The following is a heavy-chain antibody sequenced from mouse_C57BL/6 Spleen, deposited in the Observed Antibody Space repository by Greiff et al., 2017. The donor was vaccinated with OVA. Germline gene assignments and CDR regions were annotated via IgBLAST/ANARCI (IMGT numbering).Heavy chain of an antibody. J-gene: IGHJ4*01. Sequence: EVKLVESGPELVKPGASVKIPCKASGYTFTDYNMDWVKQSHGKSLEWIGDINPNNGGTIYHQKFKGKATLTVDKSSSTAYMELRSLTSEDTAVYYCARRHYDEGEYYAMDYWGQGTSVTVSS. CDR2: INPNNGGT. V-gene: IGHV1-18*01. D-gene: IGHD2-4*01. CDR3: ARRHYDEGEYYAMDY. CDR1: GYTFTDYN.